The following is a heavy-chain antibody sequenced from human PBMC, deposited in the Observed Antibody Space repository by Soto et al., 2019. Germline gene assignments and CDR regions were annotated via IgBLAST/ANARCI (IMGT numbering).Heavy chain of an antibody. V-gene: IGHV3-33*01. D-gene: IGHD4-17*01. CDR2: IWYDGSNK. CDR3: AREVFDYPNYYYYGMDV. Sequence: PGGSLRLSCAASGFTFSSYGVHWVRQAPGKGLEWVAVIWYDGSNKYYADSVKGRFTISRDNSKNTLYLQMNSLRAEDTAVYYCAREVFDYPNYYYYGMDVWGQGTTVTVSS. J-gene: IGHJ6*02. CDR1: GFTFSSYG.